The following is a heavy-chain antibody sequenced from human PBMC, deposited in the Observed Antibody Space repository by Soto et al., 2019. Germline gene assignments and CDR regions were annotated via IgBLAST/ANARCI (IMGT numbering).Heavy chain of an antibody. CDR2: IWYDGSNK. CDR3: ARDGRSGSWFDP. D-gene: IGHD1-26*01. V-gene: IGHV3-33*01. Sequence: QVQLVESGGGVVQPGRSLRLSCAASGFTFSSYGMHWVRQTPGKGLEWVAVIWYDGSNKYYADSVKGRFTISRDNSKNTLYLQMNSLRAEDTAVYYCARDGRSGSWFDPWGQGTLVTVSS. CDR1: GFTFSSYG. J-gene: IGHJ5*02.